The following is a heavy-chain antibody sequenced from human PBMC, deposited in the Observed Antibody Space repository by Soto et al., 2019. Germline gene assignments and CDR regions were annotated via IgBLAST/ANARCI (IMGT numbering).Heavy chain of an antibody. D-gene: IGHD3-10*01. J-gene: IGHJ6*02. CDR3: AISTMVRGVISKFYGMDV. V-gene: IGHV3-23*01. CDR2: ISGSGGST. CDR1: GFTFSSYA. Sequence: GGSLRLSCAASGFTFSSYAMSWVRQAPGKGLEWASAISGSGGSTYYADSVKGRFTISRDNSKNTLYLQMNSLRAEDTAVYYCAISTMVRGVISKFYGMDVWGQGTTVTVSS.